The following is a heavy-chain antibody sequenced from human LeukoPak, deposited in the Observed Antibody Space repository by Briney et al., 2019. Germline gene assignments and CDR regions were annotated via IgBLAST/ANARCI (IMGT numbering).Heavy chain of an antibody. V-gene: IGHV3-30*18. D-gene: IGHD1-14*01. CDR2: ASFDGSNK. J-gene: IGHJ4*02. CDR1: GFTFSSYG. Sequence: GGSLRLSCAASGFTFSSYGMHWVRQAPGKGLEWVAAASFDGSNKYYTDSVKGRFTVSRDNSKNTLYLQMNSLRPDDTAVYHCAKAGKKRAEPGDFDYWGQGSLVTVSS. CDR3: AKAGKKRAEPGDFDY.